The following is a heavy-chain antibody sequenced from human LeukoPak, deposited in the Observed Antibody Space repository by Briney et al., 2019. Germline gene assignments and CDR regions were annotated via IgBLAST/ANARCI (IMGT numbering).Heavy chain of an antibody. CDR3: AKATGTFYYFDY. V-gene: IGHV3-23*01. Sequence: GGSLRLSCAASGFTFSNYAMNWVRQAPGKGLEWVSGIRVSDETYYADSVKGRFTISRANSENTLYLQMSGLRAEDTAVYYCAKATGTFYYFDYWGQGTLVTVSS. D-gene: IGHD1-1*01. CDR2: IRVSDET. J-gene: IGHJ4*02. CDR1: GFTFSNYA.